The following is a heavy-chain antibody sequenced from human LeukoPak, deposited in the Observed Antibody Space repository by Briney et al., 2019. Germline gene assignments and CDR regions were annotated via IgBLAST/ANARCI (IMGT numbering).Heavy chain of an antibody. CDR2: ISSGSRYI. D-gene: IGHD2-2*02. V-gene: IGHV3-21*01. Sequence: GGSLRPSCAASGFTFSGHAMTWVRQAPGKGLQWVSSISSGSRYISYAESLKGRFTISRDNAKNSLFLQMNSLGAEDTALYFCARHLFDIVVVPSAIDSFDIWGQGTMVTVSS. CDR3: ARHLFDIVVVPSAIDSFDI. CDR1: GFTFSGHA. J-gene: IGHJ3*02.